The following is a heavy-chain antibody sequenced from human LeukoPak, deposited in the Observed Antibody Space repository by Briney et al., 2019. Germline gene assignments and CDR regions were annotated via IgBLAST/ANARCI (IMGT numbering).Heavy chain of an antibody. CDR3: AREGRQDYVYFDC. CDR2: INYSGNT. Sequence: SETLSVTSTVSGDSISSYYWSWIRQPPGKGLEWMGYINYSGNTNYNPSLKSRVTISVDTSKNQFSLRLTSVTAADTAVYYCAREGRQDYVYFDCWGQGTLVTVSS. V-gene: IGHV4-59*01. D-gene: IGHD4-17*01. J-gene: IGHJ4*02. CDR1: GDSISSYY.